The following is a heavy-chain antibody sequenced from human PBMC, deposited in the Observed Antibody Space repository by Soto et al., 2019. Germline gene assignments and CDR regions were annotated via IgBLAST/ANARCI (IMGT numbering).Heavy chain of an antibody. V-gene: IGHV3-30*03. CDR3: VGGQYYFDY. Sequence: QVQLVESGGGVVQPGRSLRLSCAASGFPFTTYGMHWVREGPGKGLEWVAVISYDGSNKYYADSVKGRFTISRDNSKNTRYLQMTSLRTEEMALYYCVGGQYYFDYRGQGTLVTVSS. CDR1: GFPFTTYG. D-gene: IGHD3-10*01. J-gene: IGHJ4*02. CDR2: ISYDGSNK.